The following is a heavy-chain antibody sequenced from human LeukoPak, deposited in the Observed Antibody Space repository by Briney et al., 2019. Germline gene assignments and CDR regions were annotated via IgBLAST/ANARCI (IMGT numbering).Heavy chain of an antibody. J-gene: IGHJ4*02. Sequence: GASVKVSCKASGYTFTSYYMHWVRQATGQGLEWMGIINPSGGSTSYAQKFQGRVTMTRDMSTSTVYMELSSLRSEDTAVYYCARNYYDSSGYYSLTREHYFDYWGQGTLVTVSS. CDR1: GYTFTSYY. D-gene: IGHD3-22*01. V-gene: IGHV1-46*01. CDR2: INPSGGST. CDR3: ARNYYDSSGYYSLTREHYFDY.